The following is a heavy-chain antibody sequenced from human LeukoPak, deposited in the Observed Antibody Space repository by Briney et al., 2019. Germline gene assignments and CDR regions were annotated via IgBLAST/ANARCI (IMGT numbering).Heavy chain of an antibody. CDR1: GFTFSSYA. D-gene: IGHD6-13*01. CDR3: AKPSPHSSPYSSSWSGAYYFDY. CDR2: ISGSGGST. Sequence: GGSLRLSCAASGFTFSSYAMSWVRQAPGKGLEWVSAISGSGGSTYYADSVKGRFTISRDNSKNTLYLQMNSLRAEDTAVYYCAKPSPHSSPYSSSWSGAYYFDYWGQGTLVTVSS. V-gene: IGHV3-23*01. J-gene: IGHJ4*02.